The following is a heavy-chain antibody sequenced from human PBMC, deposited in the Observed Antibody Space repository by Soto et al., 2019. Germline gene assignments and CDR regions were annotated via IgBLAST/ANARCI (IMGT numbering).Heavy chain of an antibody. Sequence: SETLSLTCTVSGDSISGGASFWSWIRQPPGKGLEWIANVYYSGSSYYNPSLKSRVTISVDTSKNQFSLKLSSVTAADTAVYYCARDPGSIAVAGTVFYYYYGMDVWGQGTTVTV. CDR1: GDSISGGASF. CDR2: VYYSGSS. V-gene: IGHV4-61*08. J-gene: IGHJ6*02. CDR3: ARDPGSIAVAGTVFYYYYGMDV. D-gene: IGHD6-19*01.